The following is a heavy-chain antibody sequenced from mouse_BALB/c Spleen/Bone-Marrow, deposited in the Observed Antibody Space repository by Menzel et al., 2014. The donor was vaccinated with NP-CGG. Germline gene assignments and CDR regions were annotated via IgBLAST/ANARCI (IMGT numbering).Heavy chain of an antibody. D-gene: IGHD1-1*01. Sequence: EVQVVESGGGLVKPGGSLKLSCAASGFTFSDYYMYWVRQTPEKRLEWVATISDGGSHTYYPDSVKGRFTISRDNAKNNLYLQMSSLKSEDTAMYYCARGSSYFDYWGQGTTLTVSS. V-gene: IGHV5-4*02. CDR2: ISDGGSHT. CDR3: ARGSSYFDY. J-gene: IGHJ2*01. CDR1: GFTFSDYY.